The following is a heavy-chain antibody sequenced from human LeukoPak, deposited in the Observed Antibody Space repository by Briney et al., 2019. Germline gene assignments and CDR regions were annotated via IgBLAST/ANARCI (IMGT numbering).Heavy chain of an antibody. D-gene: IGHD3-3*01. V-gene: IGHV3-15*01. CDR2: IKANIDGGST. CDR3: TTDFSHFDFSSGFYSY. Sequence: GGSLRLSCAASGFSFTTAWMVWVRQAPGKGLQRIGRIKANIDGGSTDLDAPVKGRFSISSDDSTNTVYLQMNSLKSDDTAVYYCTTDFSHFDFSSGFYSYWGQGSLVTVSS. J-gene: IGHJ4*02. CDR1: GFSFTTAW.